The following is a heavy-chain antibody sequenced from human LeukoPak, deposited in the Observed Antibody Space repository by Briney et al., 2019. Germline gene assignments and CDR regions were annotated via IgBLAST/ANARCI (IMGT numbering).Heavy chain of an antibody. CDR2: ISYDGSNK. CDR3: ARDRAAAFDY. CDR1: GFTFSSYA. Sequence: GGSLRLSCAASGFTFSSYAMHWVRQAPGKGLEWVAVISYDGSNKYYADSVKGRFTISRDNSKNTLYLQMNSLRAEDTAVYYCARDRAAAFDYWGQGTLVTVSS. J-gene: IGHJ4*02. V-gene: IGHV3-30*04. D-gene: IGHD6-13*01.